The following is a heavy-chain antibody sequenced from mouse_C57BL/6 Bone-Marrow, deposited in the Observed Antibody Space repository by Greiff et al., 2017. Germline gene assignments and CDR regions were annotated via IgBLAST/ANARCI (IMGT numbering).Heavy chain of an antibody. V-gene: IGHV1-81*01. CDR2: IYPRSGNT. D-gene: IGHD1-1*01. Sequence: QVQLKQSGAELARPGASVKLSCKASSYTFTSYGISWVKQRTGQGLEWIGEIYPRSGNTYSNEKFKGKAPLTADKSSRTAYMELRSLTSEYAAVYFCARRDYYDGEDYWGQGTTLTVSA. J-gene: IGHJ2*01. CDR1: SYTFTSYG. CDR3: ARRDYYDGEDY.